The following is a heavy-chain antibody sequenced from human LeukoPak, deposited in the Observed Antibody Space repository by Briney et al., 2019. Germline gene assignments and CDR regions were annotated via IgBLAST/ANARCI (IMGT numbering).Heavy chain of an antibody. J-gene: IGHJ4*02. Sequence: GGSLRLSCAASGFTVSSNYMSWVRQAPGKGLEWVSAISGSGGSTYYADSVKGRFTISRDNSKNTLYLQMNSLRAEDTAVYYCAKGGTRIDYWGQGTLVTVSS. CDR3: AKGGTRIDY. CDR1: GFTVSSNY. CDR2: ISGSGGST. V-gene: IGHV3-23*01. D-gene: IGHD3-16*01.